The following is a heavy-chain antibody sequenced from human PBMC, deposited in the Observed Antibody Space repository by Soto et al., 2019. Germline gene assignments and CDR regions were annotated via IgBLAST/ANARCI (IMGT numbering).Heavy chain of an antibody. CDR2: TRSNGEYT. Sequence: AGGSLRLSCAGSGFTFSDYAMTWVRQAPGKGLEWVSTTRSNGEYTYYGDSAKGRFTVSRDNSKDTRYLEMSSVRAEDTAVYYCAKDSRNVAVSAARVYGMDVWGQGTTVTVSS. D-gene: IGHD2-2*01. V-gene: IGHV3-23*01. CDR3: AKDSRNVAVSAARVYGMDV. J-gene: IGHJ6*02. CDR1: GFTFSDYA.